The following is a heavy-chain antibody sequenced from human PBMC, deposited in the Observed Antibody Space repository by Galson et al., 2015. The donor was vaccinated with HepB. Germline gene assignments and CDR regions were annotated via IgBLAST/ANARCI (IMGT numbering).Heavy chain of an antibody. CDR3: ARDGDYSGSGSYPMGYYFHGMDV. Sequence: TFSSYTISWVRQAPGQGLEWMGRIIPVLGRANYAQKFQGRVTITADKSTGTAYMELSSLRSEDTAVYYCARDGDYSGSGSYPMGYYFHGMDVWGQGTTVTVSS. V-gene: IGHV1-69*08. D-gene: IGHD3-10*01. CDR2: IIPVLGRA. CDR1: TFSSYT. J-gene: IGHJ6*02.